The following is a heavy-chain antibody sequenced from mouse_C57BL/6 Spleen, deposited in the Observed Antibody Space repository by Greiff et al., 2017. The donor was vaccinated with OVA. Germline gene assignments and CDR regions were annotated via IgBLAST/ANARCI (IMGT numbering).Heavy chain of an antibody. D-gene: IGHD1-1*01. CDR2: INPSSGYT. Sequence: QVQLQQSGAELAKPGASVKLSCKASGYTFTSYWMPWVKQRPGQGLEWIGYINPSSGYTNYNQKFKDKATLTADKSSSTAYMQLSSLTYEDSAVYYCARDIITTGAIFDYWGQGTTLTVSS. CDR1: GYTFTSYW. V-gene: IGHV1-7*01. CDR3: ARDIITTGAIFDY. J-gene: IGHJ2*01.